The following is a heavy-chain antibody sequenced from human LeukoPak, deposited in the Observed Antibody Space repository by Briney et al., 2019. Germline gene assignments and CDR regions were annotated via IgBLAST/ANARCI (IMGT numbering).Heavy chain of an antibody. CDR1: GGSISSYY. CDR2: IYTSGST. CDR3: ARDSGGYCSSTSCHYYYYYYGMDV. Sequence: SETLSLTCTVSGGSISSYYWSWIRQPAGKGLEWIGRIYTSGSTNYNPSLKSRVTVSVDTSKNQFSLKLSSVTAADTAVYYCARDSGGYCSSTSCHYYYYYYGMDVWGQGTTVTVSS. D-gene: IGHD2-2*01. V-gene: IGHV4-4*07. J-gene: IGHJ6*02.